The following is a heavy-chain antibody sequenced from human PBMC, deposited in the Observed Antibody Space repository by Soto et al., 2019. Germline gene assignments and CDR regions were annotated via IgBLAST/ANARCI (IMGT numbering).Heavy chain of an antibody. V-gene: IGHV6-1*01. CDR3: AREGDCSGGSCYINAFDI. J-gene: IGHJ3*02. Sequence: PSQTLSLTCVISGDSVSSNSAAWNWIRQSPSRGLEWLGRTYYRSKWYNDYAVSVKSRITINPDTSKNQFSLQLNSVTPEDTAVYYCAREGDCSGGSCYINAFDIWGQGTMVTVSS. CDR2: TYYRSKWYN. CDR1: GDSVSSNSAA. D-gene: IGHD2-15*01.